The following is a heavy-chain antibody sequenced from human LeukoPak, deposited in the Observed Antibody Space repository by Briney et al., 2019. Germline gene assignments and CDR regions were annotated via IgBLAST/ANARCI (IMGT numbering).Heavy chain of an antibody. V-gene: IGHV6-1*01. D-gene: IGHD3-10*01. J-gene: IGHJ4*02. CDR1: GDSVSSNNAA. CDR3: AKGRWALFDC. Sequence: SQTLSLPCDISGDSVSSNNAAWTWIRQSPSRGLEWLGRTYYRSRWYNDYAVSVKSRMTINADTSKNQFSLQLNSVTLEDTAVYYCAKGRWALFDCWGQGTLVTVSS. CDR2: TYYRSRWYN.